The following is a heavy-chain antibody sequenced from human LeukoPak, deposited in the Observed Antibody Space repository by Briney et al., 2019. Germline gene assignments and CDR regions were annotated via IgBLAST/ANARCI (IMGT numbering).Heavy chain of an antibody. J-gene: IGHJ5*02. CDR3: AKRRSASSEVDP. D-gene: IGHD6-6*01. Sequence: SETLSLTCTVSGGSVSSSGYYWVWIRQPPGKGLEWIGNIYYSGSTYYNPSLKSRATMSLDTSKNQFSLKLTSVTAADTAVYYCAKRRSASSEVDPWGQGTLVTVSS. CDR2: IYYSGST. CDR1: GGSVSSSGYY. V-gene: IGHV4-39*01.